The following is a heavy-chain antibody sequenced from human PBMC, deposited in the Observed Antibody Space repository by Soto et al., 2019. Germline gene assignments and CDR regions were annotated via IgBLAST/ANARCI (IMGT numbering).Heavy chain of an antibody. Sequence: SETLSLTCAVYGGSFSGYYWSWIRQPPGKGLEWIGEINHSGSTNYNPSLKSRVTISVDTSKNQFSLKLSSVTAADTAVYYCARGGRVVRGDYYYYGMDVWGQGTTVTVSS. CDR1: GGSFSGYY. CDR2: INHSGST. J-gene: IGHJ6*02. V-gene: IGHV4-34*01. CDR3: ARGGRVVRGDYYYYGMDV. D-gene: IGHD3-10*01.